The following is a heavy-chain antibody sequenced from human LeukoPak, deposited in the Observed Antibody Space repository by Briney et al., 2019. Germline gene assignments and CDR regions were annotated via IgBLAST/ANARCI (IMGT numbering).Heavy chain of an antibody. J-gene: IGHJ4*02. CDR2: VNPNSGNT. CDR3: ARIETSHYDFWSGSYY. CDR1: GYTFTSYD. D-gene: IGHD3-3*01. Sequence: ASVKVSCKASGYTFTSYDINWVRQATGQGLEWMGWVNPNSGNTGYAQKFQGRVTMTRNTSISTAYMELSSLRSEDTAVYYCARIETSHYDFWSGSYYWGQGTLVTVSS. V-gene: IGHV1-8*01.